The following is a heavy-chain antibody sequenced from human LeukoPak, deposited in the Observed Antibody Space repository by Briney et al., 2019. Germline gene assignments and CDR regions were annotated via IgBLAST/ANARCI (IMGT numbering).Heavy chain of an antibody. CDR3: AREVGMVRGVIISGYYYGMDV. V-gene: IGHV1-69*13. D-gene: IGHD3-10*01. CDR1: GGTFSCYA. J-gene: IGHJ6*02. Sequence: SVKVSCKASGGTFSCYAISWVRQAPGQGLEWMGGIIPIFGTANYAQKFQGRVTITADESTSTAYMELSSLRSEDTAVYYCAREVGMVRGVIISGYYYGMDVWGQGTTVTVSS. CDR2: IIPIFGTA.